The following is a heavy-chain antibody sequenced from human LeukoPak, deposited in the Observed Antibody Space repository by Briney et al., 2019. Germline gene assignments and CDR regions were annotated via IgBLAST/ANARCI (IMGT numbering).Heavy chain of an antibody. CDR3: ARGGILYGMDV. D-gene: IGHD6-13*01. CDR2: ISGSGGNT. CDR1: RFTFSAYS. J-gene: IGHJ6*02. V-gene: IGHV3-23*01. Sequence: GGSLRLSCAASRFTFSAYSMSWVRQAPGKGLEWVSAISGSGGNTYYADAVKGRFTISRDNSKNTLYLQMNSLRAEDTAAYYCARGGILYGMDVWGQGTTVTVSS.